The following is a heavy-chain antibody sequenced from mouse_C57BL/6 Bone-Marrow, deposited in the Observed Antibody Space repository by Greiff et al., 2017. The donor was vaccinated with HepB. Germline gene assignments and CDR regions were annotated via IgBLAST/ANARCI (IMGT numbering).Heavy chain of an antibody. CDR1: GYTFTSYW. V-gene: IGHV1-69*01. CDR3: ARKTTVETLDY. D-gene: IGHD1-1*01. Sequence: QVQLQQPGAELVMPGASVKLSCKASGYTFTSYWMHSVKQRPGQGLEWIGEIDPSDSYTNYNQKFKGKSTLTVDKSSSTAYMQLSSLTSEDSAVYYCARKTTVETLDYWGHVTTLTVYS. CDR2: IDPSDSYT. J-gene: IGHJ2*01.